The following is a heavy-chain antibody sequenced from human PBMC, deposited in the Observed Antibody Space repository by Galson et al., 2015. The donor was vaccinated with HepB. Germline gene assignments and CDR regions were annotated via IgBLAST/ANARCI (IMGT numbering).Heavy chain of an antibody. D-gene: IGHD3-16*01. V-gene: IGHV3-23*01. Sequence: SLRLSCAASGFAFDSHAMSWVRQAPGKGLEWISGISGNGDSTFYAVSVKGRFTVSRDNSKNMLYLQMDSLTAEDTGLYFCAKGYGLFDSWAQGILVTVSS. CDR1: GFAFDSHA. J-gene: IGHJ5*01. CDR2: ISGNGDST. CDR3: AKGYGLFDS.